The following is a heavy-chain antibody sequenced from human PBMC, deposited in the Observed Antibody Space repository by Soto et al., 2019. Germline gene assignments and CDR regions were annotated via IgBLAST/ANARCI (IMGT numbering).Heavy chain of an antibody. CDR2: IIPIFGTA. CDR3: ARQVLGYCSGGSCQEYYFDY. V-gene: IGHV1-69*13. D-gene: IGHD2-15*01. Sequence: GASVKVSCKASGCTFSSYAISWVRQAPGQGLEWMGGIIPIFGTANYAQKFQGRVTITADESTSTAYMELSSLRSEDTAVYYCARQVLGYCSGGSCQEYYFDYWGQGTLVTVSS. J-gene: IGHJ4*02. CDR1: GCTFSSYA.